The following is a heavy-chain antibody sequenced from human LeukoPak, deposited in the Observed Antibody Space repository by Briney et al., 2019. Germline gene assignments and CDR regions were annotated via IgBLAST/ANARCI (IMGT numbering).Heavy chain of an antibody. CDR1: GGSISSYY. CDR3: ARGGSSWYYEVEWFDP. Sequence: PSETLSLTCTVSGGSISSYYWSWLRQPAGKGLEWIGRIYTSGSTNYNPSLKSRVTMSVDTSKNQFSLKLSSVTAADTAVYYCARGGSSWYYEVEWFDPWGQGPWSPSPQ. CDR2: IYTSGST. J-gene: IGHJ5*02. D-gene: IGHD6-13*01. V-gene: IGHV4-4*07.